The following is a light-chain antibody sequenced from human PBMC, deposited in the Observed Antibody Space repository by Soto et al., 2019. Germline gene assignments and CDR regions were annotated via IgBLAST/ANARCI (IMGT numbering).Light chain of an antibody. CDR2: KAS. Sequence: DIQMTQSPSTLSGSVGDRVTITCRASQTISSWLAWYQQKPGKAPKLLIYKASTLKSGVPSRFSDSGSGTEFTLTISSLQPDDFATYYCQHYNSYSEALGQGTKVDIK. CDR3: QHYNSYSEA. CDR1: QTISSW. V-gene: IGKV1-5*03. J-gene: IGKJ1*01.